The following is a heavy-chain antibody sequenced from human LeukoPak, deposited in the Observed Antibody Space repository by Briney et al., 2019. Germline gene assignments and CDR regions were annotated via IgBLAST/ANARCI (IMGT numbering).Heavy chain of an antibody. CDR1: GFTFSSYS. Sequence: GGSLRLSCAASGFTFSSYSMNWVRQAPGKGLEWVSSISSSSSYIYYADSVKGRFTISRDNAKNSLYLQMNSLRAEDTAVYYCAREARSPAAAILPGYYYYGMDVWGQGTTVTVSS. CDR2: ISSSSSYI. CDR3: AREARSPAAAILPGYYYYGMDV. J-gene: IGHJ6*02. V-gene: IGHV3-21*01. D-gene: IGHD2-2*01.